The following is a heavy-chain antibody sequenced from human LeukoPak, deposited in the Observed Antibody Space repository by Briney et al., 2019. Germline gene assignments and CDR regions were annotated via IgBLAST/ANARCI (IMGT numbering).Heavy chain of an antibody. CDR2: ITYDGSDK. Sequence: GRSLRLSCAASGFTFSSYGMHWVRQAPGKGLEWVAVITYDGSDKYYADSVKGRFTISRDTSENTLYLQMNSLRAEDTAVYYCAKERDLVAVTYYFDYWGQGTLVTVSS. V-gene: IGHV3-30*18. CDR1: GFTFSSYG. J-gene: IGHJ4*02. CDR3: AKERDLVAVTYYFDY. D-gene: IGHD2-15*01.